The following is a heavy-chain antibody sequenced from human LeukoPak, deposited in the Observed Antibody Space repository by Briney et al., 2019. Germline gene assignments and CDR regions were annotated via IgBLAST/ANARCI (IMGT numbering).Heavy chain of an antibody. CDR3: ARDTYGSGSSREGV. Sequence: WASVKVSCKASGYTFTSYAMNWVRQAPGQGLEWMGWINTNTGNPTYAQGFTGRFVFSLDTSVSTAYLQISSLKAEDTAVYYCARDTYGSGSSREGVWGQGTLVTVSS. J-gene: IGHJ4*02. CDR1: GYTFTSYA. CDR2: INTNTGNP. D-gene: IGHD3-10*01. V-gene: IGHV7-4-1*02.